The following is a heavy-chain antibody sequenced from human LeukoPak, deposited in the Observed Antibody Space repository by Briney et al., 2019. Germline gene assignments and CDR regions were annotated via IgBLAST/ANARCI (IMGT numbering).Heavy chain of an antibody. CDR3: AREPSGGNFDY. V-gene: IGHV1-2*02. CDR1: GFSFNGYY. D-gene: IGHD4-23*01. J-gene: IGHJ4*02. CDR2: INANSAGT. Sequence: ASVTVSCKASGFSFNGYYIQWVRQAPGQGLEWMGWINANSAGTHYPQKFQGRVTMTRDTSISTAYMELIRLTSDDTAVYYCAREPSGGNFDYWGQGTLVTVSS.